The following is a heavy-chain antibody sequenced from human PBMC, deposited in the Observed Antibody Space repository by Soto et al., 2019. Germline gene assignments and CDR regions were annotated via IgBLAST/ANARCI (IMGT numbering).Heavy chain of an antibody. CDR2: ISNDGGDK. CDR3: ANEFFDSSGFYPSLDALDI. V-gene: IGHV3-30*18. J-gene: IGHJ3*02. D-gene: IGHD3-22*01. Sequence: QVQLAESGGGVVQPGRSLTITCAASGFTLGTYGMHWVRQAPGKGLEWVAVISNDGGDKYYSDSVRGRFTISRDNSKNTLFLQMNSLRAEDTAVYFCANEFFDSSGFYPSLDALDIWGQGTVVTVSS. CDR1: GFTLGTYG.